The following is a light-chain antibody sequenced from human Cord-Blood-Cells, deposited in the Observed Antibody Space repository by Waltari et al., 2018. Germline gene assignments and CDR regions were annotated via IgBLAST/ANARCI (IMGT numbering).Light chain of an antibody. CDR1: SSNIGSNY. J-gene: IGLJ3*02. V-gene: IGLV1-47*01. Sequence: QSVLTQPPSASGTPGQRVTISCSGSSSNIGSNYVYWYQQLPGTAPKLLSYRNKKRPSGVPDRFSGSKSGTSASLAISGLRSEDEADYYCAAWDDSLSGWVFGGGTKLTVL. CDR3: AAWDDSLSGWV. CDR2: RNK.